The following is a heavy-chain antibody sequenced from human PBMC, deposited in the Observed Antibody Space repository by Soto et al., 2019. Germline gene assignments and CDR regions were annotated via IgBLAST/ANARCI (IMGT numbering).Heavy chain of an antibody. V-gene: IGHV3-23*01. Sequence: EVQLLESGEGLVQPGGSLRLSCAASGFTFISCAMSWVRQAPGKWLEWVAAISGSGGSTYYADSVKGRYTISRDNSKNTLYLQMNSLTADDTAVYYCAKDMWFDPWVRGTLVTIS. CDR1: GFTFISCA. J-gene: IGHJ5*02. CDR3: AKDMWFDP. CDR2: ISGSGGST.